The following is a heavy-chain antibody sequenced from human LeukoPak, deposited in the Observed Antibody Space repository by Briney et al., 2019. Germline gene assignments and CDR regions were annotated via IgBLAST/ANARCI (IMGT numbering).Heavy chain of an antibody. V-gene: IGHV4-38-2*02. D-gene: IGHD3-10*01. CDR2: IYHSGST. J-gene: IGHJ3*02. CDR3: ARVMYYYGSGSYPHDAFDI. CDR1: GGSISNYY. Sequence: SETLSLTCTVSGGSISNYYWGWIRQPPGKGLEWIRSIYHSGSTYYNPSLKSRVTISVDTSKNQFSLKLSSVTAADTAVYYCARVMYYYGSGSYPHDAFDIWGQGTMVTVSS.